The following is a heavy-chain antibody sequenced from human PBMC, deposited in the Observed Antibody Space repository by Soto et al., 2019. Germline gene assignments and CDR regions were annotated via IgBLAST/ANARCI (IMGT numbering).Heavy chain of an antibody. V-gene: IGHV3-64*01. J-gene: IGHJ6*03. CDR2: ISSNGGST. Sequence: GGSLRLSCAASGFTFSSYAMSWVRQAPGKGLEYVSAISSNGGSTYYANSVKGRFTISRDNSKNTLYLQMGSLRAEDMAVYYCARSPSGSYYIYYYYYMDVWGKGTTVTVSS. D-gene: IGHD3-10*01. CDR3: ARSPSGSYYIYYYYYMDV. CDR1: GFTFSSYA.